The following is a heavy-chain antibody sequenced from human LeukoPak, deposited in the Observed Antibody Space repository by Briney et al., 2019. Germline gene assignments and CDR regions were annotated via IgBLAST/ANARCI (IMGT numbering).Heavy chain of an antibody. CDR2: ISYDGSNK. CDR3: ARDNLESDPPSNWFDP. V-gene: IGHV3-30-3*01. J-gene: IGHJ5*02. Sequence: GGSLRLSCAASGFTFSSYAMHWVRQAPGKGLEWVAVISYDGSNKYYADSVKGRFTISRDNSKNTLYLQMNSLRAEDTAVYYCARDNLESDPPSNWFDPWGQGTLVTVSS. CDR1: GFTFSSYA.